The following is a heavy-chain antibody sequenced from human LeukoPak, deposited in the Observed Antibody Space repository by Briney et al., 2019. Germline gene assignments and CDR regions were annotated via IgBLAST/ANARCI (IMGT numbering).Heavy chain of an antibody. Sequence: ASVKVSCKASGYTFTSYAMHWVRQAPGQRLEWMGWINAGNGNTKYSQKFQGRVTITRDTSASTAYMELSSLRSEDTAVYYRATPGVVVPAGYAYWGQGTLVTVSS. CDR2: INAGNGNT. D-gene: IGHD2-2*01. CDR1: GYTFTSYA. J-gene: IGHJ4*02. V-gene: IGHV1-3*01. CDR3: ATPGVVVPAGYAY.